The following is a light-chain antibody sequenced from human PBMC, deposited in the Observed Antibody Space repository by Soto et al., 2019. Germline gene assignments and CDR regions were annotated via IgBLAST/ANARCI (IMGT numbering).Light chain of an antibody. Sequence: EIVMTQSPATLSVSPGERATLSCRASQSIGSNLAWYQQIPGQAPRLLIYGASTRATGIPARFSGSGSGTQFTLTISSLQSEDFAVYCCQQYDNWPRTFGPGTKVNIK. CDR3: QQYDNWPRT. CDR1: QSIGSN. CDR2: GAS. J-gene: IGKJ3*01. V-gene: IGKV3-15*01.